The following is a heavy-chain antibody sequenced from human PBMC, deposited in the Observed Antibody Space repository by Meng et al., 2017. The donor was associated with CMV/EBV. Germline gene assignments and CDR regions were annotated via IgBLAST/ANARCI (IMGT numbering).Heavy chain of an antibody. J-gene: IGHJ5*02. CDR2: IKQDGSEK. Sequence: GESLKISCAASGFTFSSYWMSWVRQAPGKGLEWVANIKQDGSEKYYVDSVKGRFTISRDNAKNSLYLQMNSLRAEDTAVYYCARDHATWFDPWGQGTLVTVSS. CDR3: ARDHATWFDP. D-gene: IGHD2-15*01. V-gene: IGHV3-7*01. CDR1: GFTFSSYW.